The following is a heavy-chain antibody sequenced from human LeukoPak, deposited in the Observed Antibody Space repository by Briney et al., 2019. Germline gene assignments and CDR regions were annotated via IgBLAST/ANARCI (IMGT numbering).Heavy chain of an antibody. Sequence: SETLSLTCAVYGGSFSGYYWSWIRQPPGKGLEWIGEINHSGSTNYNPSLKSRVTISVDTSKNQFSLKLSSVTAADTVVYYCASCGGDCYSIDYWGQGTLVTVSS. CDR1: GGSFSGYY. CDR3: ASCGGDCYSIDY. D-gene: IGHD2-21*02. V-gene: IGHV4-34*01. CDR2: INHSGST. J-gene: IGHJ4*02.